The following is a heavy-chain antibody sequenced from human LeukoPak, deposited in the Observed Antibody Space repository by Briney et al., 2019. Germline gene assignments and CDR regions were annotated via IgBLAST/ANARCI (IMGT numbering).Heavy chain of an antibody. Sequence: GGSLRLSCAASGFSFSSYSMNWVRQAPGKGLEWVSSISSSSSYIYYADSVKGRFTISRDNAKNSLYPQMNSLRAEDRAVYYCAKYSSGWVNDYWGQGTLVTVSS. CDR3: AKYSSGWVNDY. V-gene: IGHV3-21*01. CDR2: ISSSSSYI. J-gene: IGHJ4*01. D-gene: IGHD6-19*01. CDR1: GFSFSSYS.